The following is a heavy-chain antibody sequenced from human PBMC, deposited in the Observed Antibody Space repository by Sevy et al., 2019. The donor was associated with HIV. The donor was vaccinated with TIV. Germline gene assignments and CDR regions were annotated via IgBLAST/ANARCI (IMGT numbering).Heavy chain of an antibody. CDR1: GFTFSANW. V-gene: IGHV3-7*01. D-gene: IGHD3-16*01. CDR3: AHETFGRFES. CDR2: IKADGSDK. Sequence: GGSLRLSCAASGFTFSANWMNWVRQAPGKGLEWVANIKADGSDKHYVDSVEGRLTISRDNAKNLLFLQMNSLRVEETAVYYCAHETFGRFESWGQGTLVTVSS. J-gene: IGHJ4*02.